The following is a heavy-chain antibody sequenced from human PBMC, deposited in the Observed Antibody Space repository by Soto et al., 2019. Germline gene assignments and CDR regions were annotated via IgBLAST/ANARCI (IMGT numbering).Heavy chain of an antibody. CDR3: TRDGDGRMTTNPYYYYGMDV. J-gene: IGHJ6*02. CDR2: VYYSGGA. V-gene: IGHV4-59*01. CDR1: GGSISGYY. Sequence: PSETLSLTCTVSGGSISGYYWSWIRQPPGKGLEWIGNVYYSGGAKYNPSVKRRVSISVEKSKNQFSLNLSSVTAADTAVYYCTRDGDGRMTTNPYYYYGMDVWGPGITVTVSS. D-gene: IGHD2-21*02.